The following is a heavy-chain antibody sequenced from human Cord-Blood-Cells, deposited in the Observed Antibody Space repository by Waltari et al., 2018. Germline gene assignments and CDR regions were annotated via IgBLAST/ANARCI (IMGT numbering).Heavy chain of an antibody. CDR1: GGSFSGYY. CDR2: INHSGST. D-gene: IGHD7-27*01. V-gene: IGHV4-34*01. Sequence: QVQLQQWGAGLLKPSETLSLTCAVYGGSFSGYYWSWIRQPPGKGLEWIGEINHSGSTNYNPSLKSRVTISVDTSKNQLSLKLSSVTAADTAVYYCARPSSGYYFDYWGQGTLVTVSS. CDR3: ARPSSGYYFDY. J-gene: IGHJ4*02.